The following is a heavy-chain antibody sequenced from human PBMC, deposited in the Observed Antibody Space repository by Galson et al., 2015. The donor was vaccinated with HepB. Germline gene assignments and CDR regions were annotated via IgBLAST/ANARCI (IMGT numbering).Heavy chain of an antibody. J-gene: IGHJ3*02. CDR3: ARDSVSRTAMVKAFDI. V-gene: IGHV3-48*01. CDR2: ISSSSSTI. CDR1: GFTFSSYS. D-gene: IGHD5-18*01. Sequence: SLRLSCAASGFTFSSYSMNWVRQAPGKGLEWVSYISSSSSTIYYADSVKGRFTISRDNAKNSLYLQMNSLRAKDTAVYYCARDSVSRTAMVKAFDIWGQGTMVTVSS.